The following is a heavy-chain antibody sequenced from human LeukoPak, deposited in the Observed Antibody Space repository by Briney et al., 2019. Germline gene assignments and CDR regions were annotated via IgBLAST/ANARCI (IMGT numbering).Heavy chain of an antibody. Sequence: GGSLRLSCAASGFTFSSYAMSWVRQAPGKGLEWVSAISGSGGSTYYADSVKGRFTISRDNSKNTLYLQMNSLRAEDTAVYYCAKGCTSSAHRGFYFDYWGQGTLVTVSS. V-gene: IGHV3-23*01. D-gene: IGHD6-19*01. CDR3: AKGCTSSAHRGFYFDY. J-gene: IGHJ4*02. CDR1: GFTFSSYA. CDR2: ISGSGGST.